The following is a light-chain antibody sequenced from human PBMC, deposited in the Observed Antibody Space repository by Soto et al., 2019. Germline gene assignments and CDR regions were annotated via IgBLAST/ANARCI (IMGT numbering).Light chain of an antibody. Sequence: SYEVTHPPSVSVAPGQTARVTCVGKNIGSKSVHWYQQKPGQAPVLVVYDDSDRPSGIPERFSGSKSGNTATLTISRVEVGDEVDYFCQVWDTSSDPNYVFGTGPKVTVL. CDR2: DDS. CDR3: QVWDTSSDPNYV. CDR1: NIGSKS. J-gene: IGLJ1*01. V-gene: IGLV3-21*02.